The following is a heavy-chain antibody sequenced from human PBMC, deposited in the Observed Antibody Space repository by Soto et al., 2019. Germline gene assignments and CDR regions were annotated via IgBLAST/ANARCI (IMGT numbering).Heavy chain of an antibody. CDR1: GFTFSNYW. CDR2: IKEDVSEK. V-gene: IGHV3-7*03. CDR3: ARELGGSWYNWFDP. Sequence: XGSLRLSFAASGFTFSNYWMTWVRQAPGKGLEWVANIKEDVSEKHYVDSVKGRFVISRDNSKNTVYLQMNSLRAEDTAIYYCARELGGSWYNWFDPWGQRTLVTVSS. J-gene: IGHJ5*02. D-gene: IGHD2-15*01.